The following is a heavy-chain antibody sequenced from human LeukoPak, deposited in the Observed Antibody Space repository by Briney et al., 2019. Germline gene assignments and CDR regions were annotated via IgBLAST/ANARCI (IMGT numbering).Heavy chain of an antibody. CDR3: AMTTVTTHYNWFDP. CDR2: IYTSGST. CDR1: GGSLSTYY. Sequence: SETLSLTCTVSGGSLSTYYWNWIRQPAGKGLEWIGRIYTSGSTNYNPSLKSRVTMSVDASKNQFSLKLSSVTAADTAVYYCAMTTVTTHYNWFDPWGQGTLVTVSS. V-gene: IGHV4-4*07. D-gene: IGHD4-17*01. J-gene: IGHJ5*02.